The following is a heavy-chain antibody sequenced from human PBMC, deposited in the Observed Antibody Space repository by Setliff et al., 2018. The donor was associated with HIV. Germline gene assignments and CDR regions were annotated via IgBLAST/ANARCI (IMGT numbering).Heavy chain of an antibody. V-gene: IGHV1-69*02. Sequence: SVKVSCKASRRTFNRHTINWVRQAPGPGLAWMGRIIPILGVANYAQRLQGKVTITADKSTSTAYMELTSLRFDDTAMYYCVRGVQSPPHYSYYYMDVWGEGTMVTVAS. J-gene: IGHJ6*03. CDR1: RRTFNRHT. D-gene: IGHD3-3*01. CDR2: IIPILGVA. CDR3: VRGVQSPPHYSYYYMDV.